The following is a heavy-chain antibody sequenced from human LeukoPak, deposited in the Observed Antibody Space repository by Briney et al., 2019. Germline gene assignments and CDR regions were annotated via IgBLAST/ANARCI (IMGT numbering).Heavy chain of an antibody. Sequence: SETLSLTCTVSGVSINNFYWSWIRQPPGGGLEWIGYIYYSGSTNYNPSLKSRVTISVGTSKNQFSLKLSSVTAADTAVYYCARLARLTLIRGVTGYHSLDVWGKGTKVTVSS. CDR2: IYYSGST. V-gene: IGHV4-59*01. CDR1: GVSINNFY. CDR3: ARLARLTLIRGVTGYHSLDV. D-gene: IGHD3-10*01. J-gene: IGHJ6*04.